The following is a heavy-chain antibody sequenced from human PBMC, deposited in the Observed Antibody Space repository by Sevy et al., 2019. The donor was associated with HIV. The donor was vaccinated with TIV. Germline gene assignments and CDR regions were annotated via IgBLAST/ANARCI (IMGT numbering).Heavy chain of an antibody. CDR3: AREGCTQPHDY. V-gene: IGHV3-23*01. Sequence: GESLKISCAASGFTFAKYSMSWVRQAPGKGLEWVSTFSFGCGRINYADSVKGRFTISRYDSKNTLFLQMNSLRAEDTATYFCAREGCTQPHDYWGQGTLVSVSS. D-gene: IGHD2-8*01. CDR1: GFTFAKYS. J-gene: IGHJ4*02. CDR2: FSFGCGRI.